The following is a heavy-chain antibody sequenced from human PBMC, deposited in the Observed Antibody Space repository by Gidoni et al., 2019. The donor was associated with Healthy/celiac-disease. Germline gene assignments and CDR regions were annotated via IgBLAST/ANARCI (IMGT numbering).Heavy chain of an antibody. Sequence: QVQLVESGGGVVQPGRSLRLSCAASGFTFSSYAMHWVRQAPGKGLEWVAVISYDGSNKYYADSVKGRFTISRDNSKNTLYLQMNSLRAEDTAVYYCARDLAGESGDYWGQGTLVTVSS. V-gene: IGHV3-30-3*01. D-gene: IGHD3-10*01. CDR2: ISYDGSNK. CDR3: ARDLAGESGDY. J-gene: IGHJ4*02. CDR1: GFTFSSYA.